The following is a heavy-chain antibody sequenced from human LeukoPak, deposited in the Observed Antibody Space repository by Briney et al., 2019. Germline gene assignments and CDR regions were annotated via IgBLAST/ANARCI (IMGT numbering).Heavy chain of an antibody. CDR2: ISCSGGSI. CDR3: AKHYGDYGEGFDP. J-gene: IGHJ5*02. D-gene: IGHD4-17*01. Sequence: PGGSLRLSCPLSGFTFSSDGMSWVRQAPGKGLEWVSGISCSGGSIHYADSVKGRFTISRDYSKNTLYLQMNSLRAEDTAIYYCAKHYGDYGEGFDPWGQGTLVTVSS. V-gene: IGHV3-23*01. CDR1: GFTFSSDG.